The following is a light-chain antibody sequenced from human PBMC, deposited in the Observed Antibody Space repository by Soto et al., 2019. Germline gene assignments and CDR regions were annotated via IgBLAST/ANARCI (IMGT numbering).Light chain of an antibody. J-gene: IGLJ1*01. CDR3: SSYTSSSSPYV. CDR2: DVS. CDR1: SSDVGGYNY. V-gene: IGLV2-14*01. Sequence: QSALTQPASVSGSPGQSITISCTGTSSDVGGYNYVSWYQQHPGKAPKLMIYDVSNRPSGVSNRFSGSKSGNTASLTISGLQAEGEDDYYCSSYTSSSSPYVFGTGTKLTVL.